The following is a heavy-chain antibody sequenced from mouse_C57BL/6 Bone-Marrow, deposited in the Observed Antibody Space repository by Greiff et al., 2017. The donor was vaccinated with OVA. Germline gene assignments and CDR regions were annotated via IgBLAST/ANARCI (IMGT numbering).Heavy chain of an antibody. CDR2: IDPSDSYT. Sequence: QVQLQQPGAELVRPGTSVKLSCKASGYTFTSYWMHWVKQRPGQGLEWIGVIDPSDSYTNYNQKFKGKATLTVDTSSSTAYLQLSSLTSEDSAVDYCARAPFITTARGFAYWGQGTLVTVSA. J-gene: IGHJ3*01. D-gene: IGHD1-1*01. CDR3: ARAPFITTARGFAY. CDR1: GYTFTSYW. V-gene: IGHV1-59*01.